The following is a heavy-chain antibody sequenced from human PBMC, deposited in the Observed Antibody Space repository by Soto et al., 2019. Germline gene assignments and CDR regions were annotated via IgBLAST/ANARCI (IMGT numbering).Heavy chain of an antibody. CDR1: GFTFSNYG. Sequence: GGSLILSCAASGFTFSNYGMHWVRQAPGKGLEWVANIKQDGSEKYYVDSVKGRFTISRDNAKNSLYLQMNSLRAEDTAVYYCARAPYSSGWYAIGDYYGMDVWGQGTTVTVSS. D-gene: IGHD6-19*01. V-gene: IGHV3-7*03. CDR2: IKQDGSEK. J-gene: IGHJ6*02. CDR3: ARAPYSSGWYAIGDYYGMDV.